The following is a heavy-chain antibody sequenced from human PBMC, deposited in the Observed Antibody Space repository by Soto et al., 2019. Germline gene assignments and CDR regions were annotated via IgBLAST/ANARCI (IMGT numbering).Heavy chain of an antibody. Sequence: SGPTLVNPTQTLTLTCTFSGFSLSTSGGGVGWIRQPPGKALEWLALIYWDDDKRYSPSLKSRLTITKDTSKNQVVLTMTNMEPVDTATYFCAHRPTVAAAAYVYYFDYWGQGTLVTVSS. CDR2: IYWDDDK. D-gene: IGHD6-13*01. CDR1: GFSLSTSGGG. J-gene: IGHJ4*02. CDR3: AHRPTVAAAAYVYYFDY. V-gene: IGHV2-5*02.